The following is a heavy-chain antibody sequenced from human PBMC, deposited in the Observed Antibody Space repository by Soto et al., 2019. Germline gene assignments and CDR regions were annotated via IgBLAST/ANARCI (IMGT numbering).Heavy chain of an antibody. D-gene: IGHD3-3*01. CDR1: GGSISSGGYY. Sequence: QVQLQESGPGLVKPSQTLSLTCTVSGGSISSGGYYWSWIRQHPGKGLEWIGYIYYSGSTYYNPSLTSRVTISVDTSKNQFSLKLSSVTAADTAVYYCARAGITIFGVVKYYYYMDVWGKGTTVTVSS. V-gene: IGHV4-31*03. CDR2: IYYSGST. J-gene: IGHJ6*03. CDR3: ARAGITIFGVVKYYYYMDV.